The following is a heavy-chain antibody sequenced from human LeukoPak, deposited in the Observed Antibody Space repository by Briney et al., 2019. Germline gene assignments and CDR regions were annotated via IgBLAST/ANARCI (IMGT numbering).Heavy chain of an antibody. CDR2: INAGNGNT. CDR1: GYTFTSYA. V-gene: IGHV1-3*03. J-gene: IGHJ4*02. Sequence: ASVKVSCKASGYTFTSYAMHWVRQAPGQRLEWMGWINAGNGNTKYSQEFQGRVTITRDTSASTAYMELSSLRSEDMAVYYCARGLEYYDILTGYYPSGQFDYWGQGTLVTVSS. CDR3: ARGLEYYDILTGYYPSGQFDY. D-gene: IGHD3-9*01.